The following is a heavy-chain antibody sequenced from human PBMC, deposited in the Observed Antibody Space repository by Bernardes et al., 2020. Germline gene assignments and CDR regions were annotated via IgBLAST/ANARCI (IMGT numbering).Heavy chain of an antibody. J-gene: IGHJ4*02. V-gene: IGHV3-53*01. D-gene: IGHD5-12*01. Sequence: GGSLRLSCAASGFTVSSNYMSWVRQAPGKGLEWVSVIYSGGSTYYADSVKGRFTISRDNSKNTLYLQMNSLRAEDTAVYYCARDGGYDYGGAFDYWGQGTLVTVSS. CDR1: GFTVSSNY. CDR3: ARDGGYDYGGAFDY. CDR2: IYSGGST.